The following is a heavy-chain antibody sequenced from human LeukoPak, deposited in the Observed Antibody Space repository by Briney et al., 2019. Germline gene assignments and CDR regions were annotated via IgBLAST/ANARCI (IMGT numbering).Heavy chain of an antibody. CDR1: GFTFSSYG. CDR2: IRYDGSNK. J-gene: IGHJ6*02. D-gene: IGHD3-10*01. CDR3: AVTMVRGGPTHYYYYGMDV. Sequence: PGGSLRLSCAASGFTFSSYGMHWVRQAPGKGLEWVAFIRYDGSNKYYADSVKGRFTISRDNSKNTLYLQMNSLRAEDTAVYYCAVTMVRGGPTHYYYYGMDVWGQGTTVTVSS. V-gene: IGHV3-30*02.